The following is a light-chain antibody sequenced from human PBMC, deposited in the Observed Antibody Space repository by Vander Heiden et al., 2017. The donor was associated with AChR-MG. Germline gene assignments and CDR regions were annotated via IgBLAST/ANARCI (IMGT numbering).Light chain of an antibody. CDR2: EVS. CDR1: SSDVGSYNL. V-gene: IGLV2-23*02. Sequence: QSSLTQPASLSWSPGQSITISCTGTSSDVGSYNLVSWYQQHPGKAPKLMIYEVSKRPSGVSNRFSGSKSGNTASLTISGLQAEDEADYYCCSYAGSSTWVFGGGTKLTVL. CDR3: CSYAGSSTWV. J-gene: IGLJ3*02.